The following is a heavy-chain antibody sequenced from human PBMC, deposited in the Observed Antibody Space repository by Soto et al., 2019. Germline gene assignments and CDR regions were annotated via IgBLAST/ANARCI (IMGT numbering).Heavy chain of an antibody. V-gene: IGHV3-23*01. CDR3: AKDLLLFCSTSCYGFDY. J-gene: IGHJ4*02. D-gene: IGHD2-2*01. Sequence: GGSLRLSCAASGFTFSSYAMSWVRQAPGKGLEWVSAISGSGGSTYYADSVKGRFTISRDNSKNTLYLQMNSLRAEDTAVYYCAKDLLLFCSTSCYGFDYWGQGTLVTVSS. CDR2: ISGSGGST. CDR1: GFTFSSYA.